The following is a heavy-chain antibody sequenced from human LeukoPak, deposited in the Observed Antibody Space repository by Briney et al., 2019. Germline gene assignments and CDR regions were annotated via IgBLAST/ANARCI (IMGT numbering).Heavy chain of an antibody. CDR3: AIYQQQPRLGSDY. CDR2: ISDRGDET. Sequence: GGSLRLSCSASGFSFSSYFMTWARHPPGKGLEWVSAISDRGDETRYADSVKGRFIISRDNPKNTLSLQMNSLRADDTAIYYCAIYQQQPRLGSDYCGQGTLVTVSS. V-gene: IGHV3-23*01. CDR1: GFSFSSYF. J-gene: IGHJ4*02. D-gene: IGHD6-13*01.